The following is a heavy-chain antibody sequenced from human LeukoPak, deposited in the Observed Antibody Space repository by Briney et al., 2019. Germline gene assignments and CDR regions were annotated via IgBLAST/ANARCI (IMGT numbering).Heavy chain of an antibody. CDR2: IKSITDGGTT. V-gene: IGHV3-15*01. J-gene: IGHJ4*02. CDR3: ARDGGTSHFDY. D-gene: IGHD4-23*01. CDR1: GFTFSNAW. Sequence: GGSLRLSCAASGFTFSNAWMSWVRQAPGKGLEWVGRIKSITDGGTTDYAAPVKGRFTISRDDSKNTLYLQMNSLRAEDTAVYYCARDGGTSHFDYWGQGTLVSVSS.